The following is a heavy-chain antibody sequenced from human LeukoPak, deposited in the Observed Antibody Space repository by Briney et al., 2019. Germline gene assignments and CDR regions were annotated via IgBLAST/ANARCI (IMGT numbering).Heavy chain of an antibody. CDR1: GFTFSSYG. CDR3: ARERSGYIDY. V-gene: IGHV3-21*01. Sequence: GGSLRLSCAASGFTFSSYGMSWVRQAPGKGLEWVSSISSSSSYIYYADSVKGRFTISRDNAKNSLYLQMNSLRAEDTAVYYCARERSGYIDYWGQGTLVTVSS. D-gene: IGHD2-15*01. J-gene: IGHJ4*02. CDR2: ISSSSSYI.